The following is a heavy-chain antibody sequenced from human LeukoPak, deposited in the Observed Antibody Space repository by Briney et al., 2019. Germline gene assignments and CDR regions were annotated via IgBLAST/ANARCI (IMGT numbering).Heavy chain of an antibody. CDR1: GGTFSSYA. Sequence: SVKVSCKASGGTFSSYAISWVRQAPGQGLEWMGRIIPTFGIANYAQKFQGRVTITADKSTSTAYMELSSLRSEDTAVYYCARDLGDYYDSSGYSYGYWGQGTLVTVSS. V-gene: IGHV1-69*04. J-gene: IGHJ4*02. CDR3: ARDLGDYYDSSGYSYGY. D-gene: IGHD3-22*01. CDR2: IIPTFGIA.